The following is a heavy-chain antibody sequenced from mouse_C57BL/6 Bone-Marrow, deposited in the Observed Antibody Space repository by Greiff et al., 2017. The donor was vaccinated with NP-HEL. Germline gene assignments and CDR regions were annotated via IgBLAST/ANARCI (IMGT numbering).Heavy chain of an antibody. CDR2: ISSGGDYI. J-gene: IGHJ2*01. V-gene: IGHV5-9-1*02. CDR1: GFTFSSYA. D-gene: IGHD2-2*01. Sequence: EVKLVESGEGLVKPGGSLKLSCAASGFTFSSYAMSWVRQTPEKRLEWVAYISSGGDYIYYADTVKGRFTISRDNARNTLYLQMSSLKSEDTAMYYCTRDPYGYDFFDYWGQGTTLTVSS. CDR3: TRDPYGYDFFDY.